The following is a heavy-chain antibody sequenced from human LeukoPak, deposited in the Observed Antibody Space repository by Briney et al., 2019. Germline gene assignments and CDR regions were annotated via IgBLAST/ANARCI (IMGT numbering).Heavy chain of an antibody. Sequence: GGSLRLSCAASGFTFDDYSMNWVRQAPGKGLEWVSYISSSSTIYYADSVKGRFTISRDNAKNSLYLQMNSLRAEDTALYYCARYSSQWSFDSWGQGTLVTVSS. CDR3: ARYSSQWSFDS. D-gene: IGHD6-19*01. CDR2: ISSSSTI. V-gene: IGHV3-48*01. CDR1: GFTFDDYS. J-gene: IGHJ4*02.